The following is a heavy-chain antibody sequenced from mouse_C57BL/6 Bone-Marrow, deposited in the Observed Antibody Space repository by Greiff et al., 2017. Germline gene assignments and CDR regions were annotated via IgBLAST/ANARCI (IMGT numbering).Heavy chain of an antibody. Sequence: QVHVKQSGAELARPGASVKLSCKASGYTFTSYGISWVKQRTGQGLEWIGEIYPRSGNTYYNEKFKGKATLTADKSSSTAYVELRSLTSADSAVYFCAYYREFYAMDYWGRGTSVTVSA. J-gene: IGHJ4*01. CDR1: GYTFTSYG. CDR3: AYYREFYAMDY. V-gene: IGHV1-81*01. D-gene: IGHD1-1*01. CDR2: IYPRSGNT.